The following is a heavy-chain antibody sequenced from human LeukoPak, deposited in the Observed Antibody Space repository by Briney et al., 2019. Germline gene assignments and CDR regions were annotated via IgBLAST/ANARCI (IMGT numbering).Heavy chain of an antibody. CDR1: GYSFTSYW. D-gene: IGHD5-18*01. CDR2: IYPGDSDT. CDR3: ARHGRIQLWLRRSDYYYSMDV. V-gene: IGHV5-51*01. J-gene: IGHJ6*02. Sequence: GESLKISCKGSGYSFTSYWIGWVRQMPGKGLEWMGIIYPGDSDTRYSPSFQGQVTISADKSISTAYLQWSSLKASDTAVYYCARHGRIQLWLRRSDYYYSMDVWGQGTTVTVSS.